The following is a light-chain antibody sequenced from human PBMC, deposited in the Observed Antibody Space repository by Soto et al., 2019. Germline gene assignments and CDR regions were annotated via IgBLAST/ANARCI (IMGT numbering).Light chain of an antibody. V-gene: IGKV1-33*01. Sequence: DIQMTQSPSSLSASVEDRVTITCQARQDISNYLNWYQQKPGKAPKLLIYDASNLETGVPSRFSGSGSGTDFTFTISSLQPEDIATYYCQQYDNLPVTFGQGTKLEIK. CDR3: QQYDNLPVT. J-gene: IGKJ2*01. CDR2: DAS. CDR1: QDISNY.